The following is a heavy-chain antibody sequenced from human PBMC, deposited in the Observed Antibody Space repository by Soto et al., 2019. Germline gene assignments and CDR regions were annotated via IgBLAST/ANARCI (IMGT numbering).Heavy chain of an antibody. CDR2: ISGSGGST. CDR1: GFTFSSYA. CDR3: AKSAVAIFGVVIMTNYYYYGMDV. Sequence: EVQLLESGGGLVQPGGSLRLSCAASGFTFSSYAMSWVRQAPGKGLEWVSAISGSGGSTYYADSVKGRFTISRDNSKNTLYLQMNSLRAEDTAVYYCAKSAVAIFGVVIMTNYYYYGMDVWGQGTTVTVSS. D-gene: IGHD3-3*01. V-gene: IGHV3-23*01. J-gene: IGHJ6*02.